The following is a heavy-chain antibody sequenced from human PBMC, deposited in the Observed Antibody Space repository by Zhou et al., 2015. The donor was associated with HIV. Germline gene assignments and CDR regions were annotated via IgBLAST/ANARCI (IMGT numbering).Heavy chain of an antibody. V-gene: IGHV1-69*12. CDR1: GGTFSSYA. Sequence: QVQLVQSGAEVKKPGSSVKVSCKASGGTFSSYAISWVRQAPGQGLEWMGGIIPIFGTANYAQKFQGRVTITADESTSTAYMELSSLRSEDTAVYYCARDLYGGKTYYYYGMDVWGQGTTVTVSS. J-gene: IGHJ6*02. CDR2: IIPIFGTA. D-gene: IGHD4-23*01. CDR3: ARDLYGGKTYYYYGMDV.